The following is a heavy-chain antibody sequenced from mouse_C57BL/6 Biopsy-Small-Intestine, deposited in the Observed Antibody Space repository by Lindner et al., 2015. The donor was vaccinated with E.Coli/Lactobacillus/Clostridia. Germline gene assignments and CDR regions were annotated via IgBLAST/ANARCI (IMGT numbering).Heavy chain of an antibody. Sequence: VQLQESGPELMKPGASVKLSCKATGYTFTGYWIEWVKQRPGHGLEWIGEFLPGSDSPNYNEKFRGKATFTTDTSSNTAYMQLTSLTTEDSAIYYCARRFWSYSMDYWGQGTSVTVSS. V-gene: IGHV1-9*01. J-gene: IGHJ4*01. CDR1: GYTFTGYW. CDR2: FLPGSDSP. CDR3: ARRFWSYSMDY.